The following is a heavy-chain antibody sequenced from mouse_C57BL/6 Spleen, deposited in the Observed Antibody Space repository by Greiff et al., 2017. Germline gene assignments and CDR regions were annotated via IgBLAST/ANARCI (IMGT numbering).Heavy chain of an antibody. CDR3: ARGITTVVAYYYAMDY. Sequence: VQGVESGPELVKPGASVKISCKASGYAFSSSWMNWVKQRPGKGLEWIGRIYPGDGDTNYNGKFKGKATLTADKSSSTAYMQLSSLTSEDSAVYFCARGITTVVAYYYAMDYWGQGTSVTVSS. D-gene: IGHD1-1*01. CDR2: IYPGDGDT. V-gene: IGHV1-82*01. CDR1: GYAFSSSW. J-gene: IGHJ4*01.